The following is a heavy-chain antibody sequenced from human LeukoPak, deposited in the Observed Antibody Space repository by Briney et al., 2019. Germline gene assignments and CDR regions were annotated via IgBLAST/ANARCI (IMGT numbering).Heavy chain of an antibody. D-gene: IGHD4-23*01. Sequence: GGSLRLSCAASGFTFSSYSMNWVRQAPGKGLEWVSSISSSSSYIYYADPVKGRFTISRDNAKNSLYLQMNSLRAEDAAVYYCARMTTVVTFDYWGQGTLVTVSS. V-gene: IGHV3-21*01. J-gene: IGHJ4*02. CDR1: GFTFSSYS. CDR3: ARMTTVVTFDY. CDR2: ISSSSSYI.